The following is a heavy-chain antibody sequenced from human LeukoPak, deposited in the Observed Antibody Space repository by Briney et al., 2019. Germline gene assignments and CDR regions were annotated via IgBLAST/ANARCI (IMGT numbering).Heavy chain of an antibody. Sequence: TGGSLRLSCTASGFSFSSFGMNWVRQAPGKGLEWVSSISSSGIYIYYADSVKGRFTISRDNAKNLVYLQMNSLRAEDTAMYHCARDLWVGDGNSPLDYWGQGTLVTVSS. CDR3: ARDLWVGDGNSPLDY. D-gene: IGHD3-10*01. CDR2: ISSSGIYI. J-gene: IGHJ4*02. V-gene: IGHV3-21*06. CDR1: GFSFSSFG.